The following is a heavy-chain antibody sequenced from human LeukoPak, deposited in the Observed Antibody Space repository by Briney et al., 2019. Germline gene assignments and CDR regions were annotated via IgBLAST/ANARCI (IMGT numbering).Heavy chain of an antibody. J-gene: IGHJ4*02. CDR1: GGSISSYY. CDR3: ARSRIMVYALDY. CDR2: IYTSGST. V-gene: IGHV4-4*09. Sequence: SETLSLTCTVSGGSISSYYWSWIRQPPGKGLEWIVYIYTSGSTNYNPSLKSRVTISVDTSKNQFSLKLSSVTAADTAVYYCARSRIMVYALDYWGQGTLVTVSS. D-gene: IGHD2-8*01.